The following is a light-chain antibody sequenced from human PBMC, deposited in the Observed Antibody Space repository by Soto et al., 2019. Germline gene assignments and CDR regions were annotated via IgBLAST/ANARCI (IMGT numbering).Light chain of an antibody. J-gene: IGKJ1*01. CDR3: QQYNNWPPDRT. CDR2: GAS. CDR1: QSVGSN. V-gene: IGKV3-15*01. Sequence: EIVMTQSPATLSVSPGERATLSCRASQSVGSNLARYQQKPGQAPRLLIYGASIRATGIPARFSGSGSGTECTLTISSLQSEDFAIYFCQQYNNWPPDRTFGQGTKVEIE.